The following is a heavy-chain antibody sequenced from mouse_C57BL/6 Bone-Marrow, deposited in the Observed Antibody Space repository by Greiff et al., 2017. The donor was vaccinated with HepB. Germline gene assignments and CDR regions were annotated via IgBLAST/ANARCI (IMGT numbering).Heavy chain of an antibody. Sequence: VQLQQSGAELVKPGASVKLSCKASGYTFTEYTIHWVKQRSGQGLEWIGWFYPGSGSIKYNEKFKDKATLTADKSSSTVYMELSRVTSEYSAVYFCARHEEYYGSSYEYAMDYWGQGTSVTVSS. D-gene: IGHD1-1*01. V-gene: IGHV1-62-2*01. CDR1: GYTFTEYT. J-gene: IGHJ4*01. CDR2: FYPGSGSI. CDR3: ARHEEYYGSSYEYAMDY.